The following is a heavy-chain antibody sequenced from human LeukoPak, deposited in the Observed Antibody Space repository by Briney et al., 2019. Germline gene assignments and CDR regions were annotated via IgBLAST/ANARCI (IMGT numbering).Heavy chain of an antibody. V-gene: IGHV1-2*02. CDR3: ARDSRKGFGELLSFDL. D-gene: IGHD3-10*01. J-gene: IGHJ2*01. CDR1: GYTFTGYY. Sequence: GASVKVSCKASGYTFTGYYMHWVRQAPGQGLEWMGWINPNSGGTNYAQKFQGRVTMTRDTSISTAYMELSRLRSEDTAVYYCARDSRKGFGELLSFDLWGRGTLVTVSS. CDR2: INPNSGGT.